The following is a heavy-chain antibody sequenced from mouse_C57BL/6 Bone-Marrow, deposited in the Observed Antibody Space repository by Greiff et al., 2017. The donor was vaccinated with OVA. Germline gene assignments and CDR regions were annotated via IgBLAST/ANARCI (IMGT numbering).Heavy chain of an antibody. Sequence: EVKLLESGAELVKPGASVKLSCTASGFNIKDYYMHWVKQRTEQGLEWIGRIDPEDGETKYAPKFQGKATITADTSSNTAYLQLSSLTSEDTAVYYCARDYYGSSILYYFDYWGQGTTLTVSS. CDR1: GFNIKDYY. CDR2: IDPEDGET. D-gene: IGHD1-1*01. V-gene: IGHV14-2*01. CDR3: ARDYYGSSILYYFDY. J-gene: IGHJ2*01.